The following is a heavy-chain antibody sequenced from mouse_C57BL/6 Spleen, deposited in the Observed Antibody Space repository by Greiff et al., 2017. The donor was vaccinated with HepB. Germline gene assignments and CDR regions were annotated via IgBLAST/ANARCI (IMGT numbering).Heavy chain of an antibody. CDR3: ARERHYFDY. CDR1: GFTFSDYY. CDR2: INYDGSST. Sequence: EVKVVESEGGLVQPGSSMKLSCTASGFTFSDYYMAWVRQVPEKGLEWVANINYDGSSTYYLDSLKSRFIISRDNAKNILYLQMSSLKSEDTATYYCARERHYFDYWGQGTTLTVSS. J-gene: IGHJ2*01. V-gene: IGHV5-16*01.